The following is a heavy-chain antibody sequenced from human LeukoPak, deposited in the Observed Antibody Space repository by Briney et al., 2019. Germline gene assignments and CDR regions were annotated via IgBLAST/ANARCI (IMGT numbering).Heavy chain of an antibody. V-gene: IGHV1-2*02. Sequence: ASAKVSCKASGYTLTAYYINWVRQAPGQGLEWMGWINPNSGGANYAQKFQGRVTMTRDTSISTAYMELSRLRSDDTAVYYCARDLAYSNYYDSSGYSRGDYWGQGTLVTVSS. D-gene: IGHD3-22*01. CDR1: GYTLTAYY. CDR3: ARDLAYSNYYDSSGYSRGDY. J-gene: IGHJ4*02. CDR2: INPNSGGA.